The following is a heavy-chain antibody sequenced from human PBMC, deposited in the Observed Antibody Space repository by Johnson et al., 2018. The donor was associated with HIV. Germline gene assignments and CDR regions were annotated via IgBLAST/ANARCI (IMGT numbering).Heavy chain of an antibody. CDR1: GFTFTFYW. CDR2: IKKDGSEK. V-gene: IGHV3-7*02. Sequence: MQLVESGGGLVQPGGSLRLSCEVSGFTFTFYWMSWVRQSPGKGLEWVANIKKDGSEKYYVDSVKGRFTISRDNAKNSLYLQMSSLRAEDTAVYYCAKIIGYSSGLEIWGQGTMVTVSS. D-gene: IGHD6-19*01. CDR3: AKIIGYSSGLEI. J-gene: IGHJ3*02.